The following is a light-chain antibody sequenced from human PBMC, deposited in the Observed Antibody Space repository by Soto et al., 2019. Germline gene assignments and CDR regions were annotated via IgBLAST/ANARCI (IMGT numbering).Light chain of an antibody. Sequence: QSALTQPASVSGSPGQSITISCTGTSSDVGSYNLVSWYRHHPGKAPKLMVYEGSKRPSGVSNRFSGSKSGNTASLTISGLKAEDEADYYCCSYAGTSTYVLGTGPRVTV. J-gene: IGLJ1*01. V-gene: IGLV2-23*01. CDR3: CSYAGTSTYV. CDR1: SSDVGSYNL. CDR2: EGS.